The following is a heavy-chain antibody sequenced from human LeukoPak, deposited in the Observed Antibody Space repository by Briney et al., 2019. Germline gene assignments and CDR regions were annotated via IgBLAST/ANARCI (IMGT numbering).Heavy chain of an antibody. V-gene: IGHV3-15*01. CDR1: GFTFSNAW. CDR2: IKSKTDGGTT. D-gene: IGHD4-17*01. Sequence: PGGSLRLSCAASGFTFSNAWMSWIRQAPGKGLEWVGRIKSKTDGGTTDYAAPVKGRFTISRDDSKNTLYLQMNSLKTEDTAVYYCTTDRVLTTVTTWHVPFDYWGQGTLVTVSS. CDR3: TTDRVLTTVTTWHVPFDY. J-gene: IGHJ4*02.